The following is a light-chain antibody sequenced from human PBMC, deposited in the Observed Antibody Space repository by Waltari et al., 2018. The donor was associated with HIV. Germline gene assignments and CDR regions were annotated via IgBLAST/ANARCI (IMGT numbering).Light chain of an antibody. V-gene: IGLV3-10*01. CDR1: ALPKTY. CDR2: EDS. Sequence: SYELTQPPSVSVSPGQTARITCSGAALPKTYAYWYQQKSGQAPVLVIYEDSKRPSGIPERFSGSSSGTMATLTISGAQVEDEADYYCYSTDSNVWVFGGGTKLTVL. J-gene: IGLJ3*02. CDR3: YSTDSNVWV.